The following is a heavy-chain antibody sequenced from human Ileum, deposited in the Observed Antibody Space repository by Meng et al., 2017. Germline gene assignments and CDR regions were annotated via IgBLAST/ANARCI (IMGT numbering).Heavy chain of an antibody. CDR1: GYTFTAYY. Sequence: QVQLVQLGAEVKKPGASVKVSCKASGYTFTAYYMHWARQAPGQGLEWMGRINPNSGGTNYAQKFQGRVTMTRDTSISTAYMELSRLRSDDTAVYYCARDLGGYYDSSGYYAGYYFDYWGQGTLVTVSS. V-gene: IGHV1-2*06. CDR2: INPNSGGT. D-gene: IGHD3-22*01. J-gene: IGHJ4*02. CDR3: ARDLGGYYDSSGYYAGYYFDY.